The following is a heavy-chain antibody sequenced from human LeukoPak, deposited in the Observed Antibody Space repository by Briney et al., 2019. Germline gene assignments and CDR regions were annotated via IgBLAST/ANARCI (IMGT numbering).Heavy chain of an antibody. CDR2: IIPILGIA. Sequence: SVKVSCKASGGTFSSYAISWVRQAPGQGLEWMGRIIPILGIANYAQKFQGRVTITADKSTSTAYMELSSLRSEDTAVYYCARDFGGVGANLWGQGTLVTVSS. CDR1: GGTFSSYA. CDR3: ARDFGGVGANL. V-gene: IGHV1-69*04. D-gene: IGHD1-26*01. J-gene: IGHJ5*02.